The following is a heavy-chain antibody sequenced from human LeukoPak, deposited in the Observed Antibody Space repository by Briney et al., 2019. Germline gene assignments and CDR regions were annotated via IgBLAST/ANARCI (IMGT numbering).Heavy chain of an antibody. CDR2: INHSGST. J-gene: IGHJ4*02. CDR1: GGSLSGFY. D-gene: IGHD6-19*01. Sequence: PSETLSLTCAVHGGSLSGFYWSWIRQPPGKGLEWIGEINHSGSTNNNPSLKSRVTISVDTSKNQFSLKLIFMTAADTAVYYCARAIVNTAVSGTFGYWGQGTLVTVSS. CDR3: ARAIVNTAVSGTFGY. V-gene: IGHV4-34*01.